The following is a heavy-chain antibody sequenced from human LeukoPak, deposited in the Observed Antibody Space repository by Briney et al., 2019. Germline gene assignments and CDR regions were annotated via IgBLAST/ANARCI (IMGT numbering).Heavy chain of an antibody. CDR3: ARGRMARGVIITYNWFDP. V-gene: IGHV1-3*01. D-gene: IGHD3-10*01. CDR1: GYTFTSYA. J-gene: IGHJ5*02. CDR2: INAGNANT. Sequence: ASVKVSCKASGYTFTSYAMHWVRQAPGQRLEWMGWINAGNANTKYSQKFQGRVTITRDTSASTAYMELSSLRSEDTAVYYCARGRMARGVIITYNWFDPWGQGTLVTVSS.